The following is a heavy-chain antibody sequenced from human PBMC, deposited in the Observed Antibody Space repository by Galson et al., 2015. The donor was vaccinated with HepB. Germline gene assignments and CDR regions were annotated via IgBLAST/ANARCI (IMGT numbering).Heavy chain of an antibody. D-gene: IGHD3-22*01. CDR1: GFTFSNAW. J-gene: IGHJ6*03. CDR3: TTDSSDMIVPYYYYYYMDV. V-gene: IGHV3-15*07. CDR2: IKSKTDGGTA. Sequence: SLRLSCAASGFTFSNAWMNWVRQAPGKGLEWVGRIKSKTDGGTADYAAPVKGRFTISRDDSKNTLYLQMNSLKTEDTAVYYCTTDSSDMIVPYYYYYYMDVWGKGTTVTVSS.